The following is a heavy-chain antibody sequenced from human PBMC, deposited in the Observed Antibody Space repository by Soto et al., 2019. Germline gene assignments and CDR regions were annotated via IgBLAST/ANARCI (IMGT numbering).Heavy chain of an antibody. CDR1: GGSISSGDYY. Sequence: QVQLQESGPGLVKPSQTLSLTCTVSGGSISSGDYYWSWIRQPPGKGLEWIGYIYYSGGTYYNPSLKSRVTIAGDTSKNQFPLKLSSVTAADTAVYYCAGLSGPNATYPQLRSGLYYWGQGTLVTVSS. D-gene: IGHD2-15*01. V-gene: IGHV4-30-4*01. CDR2: IYYSGGT. CDR3: AGLSGPNATYPQLRSGLYY. J-gene: IGHJ4*02.